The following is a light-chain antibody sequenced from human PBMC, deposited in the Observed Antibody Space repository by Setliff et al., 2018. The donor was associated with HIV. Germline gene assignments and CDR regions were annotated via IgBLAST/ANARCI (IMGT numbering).Light chain of an antibody. Sequence: DIQMTQSPSTLSASVGGRVTISCRANQSISTYLAWYQQKPGKAPKLLIYKASTLEGGVPSRFSGSGSGTEFTLTINSLQPDDFATYYCQQYNTYSPWTFGQGTK. CDR3: QQYNTYSPWT. J-gene: IGKJ1*01. CDR1: QSISTY. CDR2: KAS. V-gene: IGKV1-5*03.